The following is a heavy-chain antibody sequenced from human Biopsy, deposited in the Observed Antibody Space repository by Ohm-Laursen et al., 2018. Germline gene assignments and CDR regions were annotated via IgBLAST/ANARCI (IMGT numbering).Heavy chain of an antibody. Sequence: ASVKVSCKGSGYAVNDYFLHWLRQAPGQGPGWVGGISPNSGGTNYAQKFQGRVTMTRDTSISTTYMELRRLTPDDTAVFYCARELGDFWGGRQFDFWGQGTLVTVSS. J-gene: IGHJ5*01. V-gene: IGHV1-2*02. CDR3: ARELGDFWGGRQFDF. CDR1: GYAVNDYF. CDR2: ISPNSGGT. D-gene: IGHD3-3*01.